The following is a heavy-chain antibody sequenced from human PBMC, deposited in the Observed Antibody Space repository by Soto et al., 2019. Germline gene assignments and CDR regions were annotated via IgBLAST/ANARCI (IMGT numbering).Heavy chain of an antibody. D-gene: IGHD5-18*01. V-gene: IGHV4-31*03. Sequence: PSETLSLTCTVSGGSISSGGYYWSWIRQHPGKGLEWIGYINHSGSTNYNPSLKSRVTISVDTSKNQFSLKLSSVTAADTAVYYCARGRGYSYASWSWYYYYYMDVWGKGTTVTVSS. J-gene: IGHJ6*03. CDR1: GGSISSGGYY. CDR2: INHSGST. CDR3: ARGRGYSYASWSWYYYYYMDV.